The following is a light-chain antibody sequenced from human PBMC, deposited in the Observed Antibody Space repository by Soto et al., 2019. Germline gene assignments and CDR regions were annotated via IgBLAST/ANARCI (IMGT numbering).Light chain of an antibody. CDR1: SSTSGSNT. CDR3: AAWDDSLTYV. J-gene: IGLJ1*01. Sequence: QSVLTQPPSASGTPGQRVTISCSGSSSTSGSNTVNWYQQLPGTAPKLLIYSNNQRPSGVPDRFSGSKSGTSASLAISGLQSEDEADYYCAAWDDSLTYVFGTGTRSPS. V-gene: IGLV1-44*01. CDR2: SNN.